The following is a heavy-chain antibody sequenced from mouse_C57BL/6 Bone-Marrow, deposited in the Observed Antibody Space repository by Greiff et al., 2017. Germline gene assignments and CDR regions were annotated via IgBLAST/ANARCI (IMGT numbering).Heavy chain of an antibody. J-gene: IGHJ4*01. CDR1: GYTFTSYG. CDR3: AREGGLGQSLYYAMDY. D-gene: IGHD4-1*01. Sequence: VQLVESGAELARPGASVKLSCKASGYTFTSYGISWVKQRTGQGLEWIGEIYPRSGNTYYNEKFKGKATLTADKSSSTAYMELRSLTSEDSAVYFCAREGGLGQSLYYAMDYWGQGTSVTVSS. CDR2: IYPRSGNT. V-gene: IGHV1-81*01.